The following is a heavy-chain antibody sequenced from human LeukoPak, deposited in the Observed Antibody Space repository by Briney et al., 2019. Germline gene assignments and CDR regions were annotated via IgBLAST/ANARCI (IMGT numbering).Heavy chain of an antibody. Sequence: PSETLSLTCAVYGGSFSGHYWSWIRQPPGKGLEWIGEINHSGGTNYNPSLKSRVTMSVDTSKNQFSLKLSSVTAADTAVYYCARGDYDILTGYPYAMHYWGQGTLVTVSS. CDR2: INHSGGT. V-gene: IGHV4-34*01. CDR3: ARGDYDILTGYPYAMHY. J-gene: IGHJ4*02. CDR1: GGSFSGHY. D-gene: IGHD3-9*01.